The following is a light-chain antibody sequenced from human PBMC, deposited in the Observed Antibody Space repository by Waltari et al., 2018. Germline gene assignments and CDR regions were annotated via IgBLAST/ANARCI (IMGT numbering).Light chain of an antibody. CDR1: QSVLYNSNSKNY. CDR2: WAS. Sequence: DIVMTQSPDSLALSLGERATIKCKSSQSVLYNSNSKNYLAWYQQKPGQPPKLLISWASTRESRVPDRFSGSGSGTDFTLIISNLQAEDVAVYYCQQYYNIPRTFGQGTKLEI. V-gene: IGKV4-1*01. J-gene: IGKJ2*01. CDR3: QQYYNIPRT.